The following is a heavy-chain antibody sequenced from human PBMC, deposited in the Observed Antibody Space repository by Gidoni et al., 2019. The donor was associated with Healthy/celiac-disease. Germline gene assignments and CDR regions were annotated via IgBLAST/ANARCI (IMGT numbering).Heavy chain of an antibody. CDR3: ARAMYSSGWFFDY. CDR2: IYYSGST. CDR1: GGSISSYY. Sequence: QVQLQESGPGLVKPSETLSLTCTVSGGSISSYYWSWIRRPPGKGLEWIGYIYYSGSTNYNPSLQSRVPISVDTSKNQFSLKLSSVTAAVTAVYYCARAMYSSGWFFDYWGQGTLVTVSS. V-gene: IGHV4-59*01. J-gene: IGHJ4*02. D-gene: IGHD6-19*01.